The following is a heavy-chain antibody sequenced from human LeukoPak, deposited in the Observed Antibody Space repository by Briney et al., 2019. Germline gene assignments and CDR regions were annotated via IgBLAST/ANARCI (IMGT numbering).Heavy chain of an antibody. V-gene: IGHV3-23*01. Sequence: GGSLRLSCAASGFTFSSYAMSWVRQAPGKGLEWVSAISGSGGSTYYADSVKGRFTISRDNSKNTLYLQMNSLRAEDTAVYYSAKARLALTVLVPIDYWGQGTLITVSS. CDR2: ISGSGGST. J-gene: IGHJ4*02. CDR3: AKARLALTVLVPIDY. CDR1: GFTFSSYA. D-gene: IGHD4-11*01.